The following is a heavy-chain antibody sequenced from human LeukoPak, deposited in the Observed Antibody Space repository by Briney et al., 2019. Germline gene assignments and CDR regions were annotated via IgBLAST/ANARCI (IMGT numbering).Heavy chain of an antibody. V-gene: IGHV4-34*01. CDR3: ARGGGYDFWSGSNYYYYYMEV. CDR2: INHSGST. D-gene: IGHD3-3*01. Sequence: SETLSLTCAVYGGSFSGYYWSWIRHPPGKGLEWIGEINHSGSTNYNPSLKSRVTISIDTPKNQFSLKLSSVTAADTAVYYCARGGGYDFWSGSNYYYYYMEVWDKGTTVTVSS. J-gene: IGHJ6*03. CDR1: GGSFSGYY.